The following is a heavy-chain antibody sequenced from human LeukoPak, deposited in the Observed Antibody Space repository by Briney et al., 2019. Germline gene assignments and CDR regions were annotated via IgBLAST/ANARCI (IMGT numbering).Heavy chain of an antibody. V-gene: IGHV3-72*01. CDR1: GFTFSDHY. Sequence: PGGSLRLSCAASGFTFSDHYMYWVRQAPGKGLEWVGRIRNKANSHTTEYAASVKDRFTISRDDSKNSLYLQMNSLKTEDTAVYYCVTASSFDYWGHGTLVTISS. CDR3: VTASSFDY. J-gene: IGHJ4*01. CDR2: IRNKANSHTT.